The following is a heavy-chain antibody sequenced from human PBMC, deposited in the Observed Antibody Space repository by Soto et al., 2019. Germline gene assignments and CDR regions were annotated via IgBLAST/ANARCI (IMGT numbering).Heavy chain of an antibody. D-gene: IGHD3-10*01. J-gene: IGHJ4*02. Sequence: VQLVQSGAEVKKPGSSLKVSCSISGGTITDYLIIWLRQATGQGLEWMGGIIPVSGTTYFAQKSQYRVTITAEDSTKTAYMELSRLRSEDTAVYYCARGGLTMVTLEYGGKGALVTVSP. V-gene: IGHV1-69*01. CDR2: IIPVSGTT. CDR1: GGTITDYL. CDR3: ARGGLTMVTLEY.